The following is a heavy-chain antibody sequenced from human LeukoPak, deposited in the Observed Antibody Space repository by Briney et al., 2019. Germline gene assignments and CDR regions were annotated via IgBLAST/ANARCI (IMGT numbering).Heavy chain of an antibody. J-gene: IGHJ4*02. CDR2: IYTSGST. CDR1: GSSISSYY. V-gene: IGHV4-4*07. CDR3: ARAYAVAAPFDY. Sequence: SETLSLTCTVSGSSISSYYWSWIRQPAGKGLEWLGHIYTSGSTNYNPSLKSRVTMSVDTSKNQFSLKLSSVTAADTAVYYCARAYAVAAPFDYWGQGTLVTVSS. D-gene: IGHD6-19*01.